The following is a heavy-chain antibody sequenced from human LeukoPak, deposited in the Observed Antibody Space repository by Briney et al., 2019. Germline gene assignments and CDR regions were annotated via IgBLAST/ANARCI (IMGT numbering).Heavy chain of an antibody. CDR1: GFTVSTNS. Sequence: PGGSLTLSCAASGFTVSTNSMSWVRQAPGKGLEWVSFIYSDNTHYSDSVKGRFTISRDNSKNTLYLQMNSLRAEDTAVYYCARRAGAYSHPYDYWGQGTLVTVSS. CDR2: IYSDNT. J-gene: IGHJ4*02. V-gene: IGHV3-53*01. CDR3: ARRAGAYSHPYDY. D-gene: IGHD4/OR15-4a*01.